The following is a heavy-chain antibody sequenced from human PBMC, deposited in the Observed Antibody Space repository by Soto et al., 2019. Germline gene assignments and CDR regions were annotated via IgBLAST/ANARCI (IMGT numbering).Heavy chain of an antibody. CDR2: IYLGGST. D-gene: IGHD1-26*01. Sequence: SETLALTCTVSGGSISSSSYYWGWIRQPPGKGLEWIGEIYLGGSTNYNPSLKSRVTISVDKSKNQFSLKLNSVTAADTAVYYCARCGVGSQRWFDSWGQGTLVTGSA. J-gene: IGHJ5*01. V-gene: IGHV4-39*07. CDR3: ARCGVGSQRWFDS. CDR1: GGSISSSSYY.